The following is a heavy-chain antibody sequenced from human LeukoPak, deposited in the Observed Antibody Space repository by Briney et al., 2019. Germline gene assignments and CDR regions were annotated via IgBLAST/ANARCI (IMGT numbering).Heavy chain of an antibody. CDR3: ARICYCSGGSCYPAKANWFDP. Sequence: GGSLRLSCAASGFTFSSYSMNWVRQAPGKGLEWVSSISSSCSYIYYADSVKGRYTISRDNAKNSLYLQMNSLRAADTAVYYCARICYCSGGSCYPAKANWFDPWGQGTLVTVSS. J-gene: IGHJ5*02. V-gene: IGHV3-21*01. D-gene: IGHD2-15*01. CDR1: GFTFSSYS. CDR2: ISSSCSYI.